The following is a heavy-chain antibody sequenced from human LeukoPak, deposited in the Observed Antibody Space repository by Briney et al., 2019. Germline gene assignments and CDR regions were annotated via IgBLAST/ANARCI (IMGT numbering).Heavy chain of an antibody. CDR1: GFTVSANS. CDR3: AKDHLPGIVVADRDY. D-gene: IGHD6-19*01. Sequence: PGGSLRLSCTVSGFTVSANSMSWVRQAPGKGLEWVSFIYSGTTHYSDSVKGRFTISRDNSKNTLYLQINSLRAEDTAVYYCAKDHLPGIVVADRDYWGQGTLVTVSS. J-gene: IGHJ4*02. CDR2: IYSGTT. V-gene: IGHV3-53*01.